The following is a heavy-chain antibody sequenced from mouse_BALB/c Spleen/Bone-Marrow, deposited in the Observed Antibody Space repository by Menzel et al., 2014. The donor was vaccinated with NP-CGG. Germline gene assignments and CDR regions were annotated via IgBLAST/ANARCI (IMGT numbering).Heavy chain of an antibody. CDR3: TRGEDY. Sequence: EVKVVESGAELVKPGASVKLSCTGSGFNIKGTFMHWVKQRPEQGLEWIGRIDPANGNTKYDPKFQGKATITADTSSNTAYLHLTSLTSEDTAVYYCTRGEDYWGQGTTLAVSS. CDR2: IDPANGNT. V-gene: IGHV14-3*02. CDR1: GFNIKGTF. J-gene: IGHJ2*01.